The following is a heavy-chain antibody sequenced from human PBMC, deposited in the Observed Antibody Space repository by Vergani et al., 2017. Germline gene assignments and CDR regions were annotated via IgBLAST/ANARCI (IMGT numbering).Heavy chain of an antibody. D-gene: IGHD4-17*01. Sequence: EVQLVESGGGLVKPGGSLRLSCAASGFTFSSYSMNWVRQAPGKGLEWVSSISSSSSYIYYADSVKGRFTISRDNAKNSLYLQMNSLRAEDTAVYYCATNTVTSLVGYYYYGMDVWGQGTTVTVSS. J-gene: IGHJ6*02. CDR2: ISSSSSYI. CDR1: GFTFSSYS. V-gene: IGHV3-21*01. CDR3: ATNTVTSLVGYYYYGMDV.